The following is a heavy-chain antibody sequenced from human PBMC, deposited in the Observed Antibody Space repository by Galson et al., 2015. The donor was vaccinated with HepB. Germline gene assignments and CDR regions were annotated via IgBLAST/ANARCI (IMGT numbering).Heavy chain of an antibody. CDR2: ISYDGSNK. V-gene: IGHV3-30*18. CDR1: GFTFSSYG. CDR3: AKDRGYSSGWPNYYYYGMDV. Sequence: SLRLSCAASGFTFSSYGMHWVRQAPGKGLEWVAVISYDGSNKYYADSVKGRFTISRDNSKNTLYLQMNSLRAEDTAVYYCAKDRGYSSGWPNYYYYGMDVWGQGTTVTVSS. D-gene: IGHD6-19*01. J-gene: IGHJ6*02.